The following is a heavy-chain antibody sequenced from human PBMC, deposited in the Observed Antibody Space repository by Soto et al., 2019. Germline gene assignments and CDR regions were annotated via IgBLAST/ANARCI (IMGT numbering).Heavy chain of an antibody. Sequence: PSETLSLTCTVSGGSISSYYWSWIRQPPGKGLEWIGYIYYSGSTNYNPSIKSRVTISVDTSKNQFSLKLSSVTAADTAVYYCARDVMDCSSTSCYFGAFDIWGQGTMVTVSS. CDR3: ARDVMDCSSTSCYFGAFDI. V-gene: IGHV4-59*01. J-gene: IGHJ3*02. CDR2: IYYSGST. CDR1: GGSISSYY. D-gene: IGHD2-2*01.